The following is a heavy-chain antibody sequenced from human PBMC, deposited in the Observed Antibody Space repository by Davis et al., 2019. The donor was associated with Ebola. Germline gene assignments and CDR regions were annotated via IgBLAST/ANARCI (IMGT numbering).Heavy chain of an antibody. CDR2: VSGSGTTT. V-gene: IGHV3-23*01. CDR3: ATGVDIQFDY. CDR1: GFTFRTYA. Sequence: GESLKISCAASGFTFRTYAMNWVRQAPGKGLEWVSAVSGSGTTTAYADSVKGRFTISRDNSKNTLYLQMNSLRAEDTAVYYCATGVDIQFDYWGQGTLVTVSS. J-gene: IGHJ4*02. D-gene: IGHD5-12*01.